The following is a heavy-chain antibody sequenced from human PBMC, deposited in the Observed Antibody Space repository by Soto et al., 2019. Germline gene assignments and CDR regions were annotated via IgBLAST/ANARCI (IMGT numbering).Heavy chain of an antibody. CDR1: GGTFSSYA. D-gene: IGHD6-19*01. J-gene: IGHJ6*02. V-gene: IGHV1-69*13. CDR2: IIPIFGTA. Sequence: SVKVSCKTSGGTFSSYAISWVRQAPGQGLEWMGGIIPIFGTANYAQKFQGRVTITADESTSTAYMELSSLRSEDTAVYYCSTGYSSGWYGGVGMDVWGQGTTVTVSS. CDR3: STGYSSGWYGGVGMDV.